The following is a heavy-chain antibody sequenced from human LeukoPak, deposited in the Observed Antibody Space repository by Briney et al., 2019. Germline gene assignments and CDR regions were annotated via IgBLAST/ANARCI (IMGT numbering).Heavy chain of an antibody. V-gene: IGHV3-7*01. J-gene: IGHJ4*02. CDR3: VKGEPSIAVAAVDY. CDR1: GYTFTGYY. Sequence: GASVKVSCKASGYTFTGYYMHWVRQAPGKGLEWVANIKQDGSEKYYVDSVKGRFTISRDNAKNSPYLQMNSLRAEDTAVYYCVKGEPSIAVAAVDYWGQGTLVTVSS. CDR2: IKQDGSEK. D-gene: IGHD6-19*01.